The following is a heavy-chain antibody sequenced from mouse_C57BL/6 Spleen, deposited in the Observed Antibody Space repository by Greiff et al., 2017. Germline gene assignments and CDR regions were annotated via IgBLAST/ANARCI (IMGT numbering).Heavy chain of an antibody. Sequence: VQLQQSGAELVRPGASVTLSCKASGYTFTDYEMHWVKQTPVHGLEWIGAIDPETGGTAYNQKFKGKAILTADKSSSTAYLELRSLTSEYSAVYYCTSPYDFSFAYWCQGTLVTVSA. CDR1: GYTFTDYE. CDR2: IDPETGGT. V-gene: IGHV1-15*01. J-gene: IGHJ3*01. CDR3: TSPYDFSFAY. D-gene: IGHD2-4*01.